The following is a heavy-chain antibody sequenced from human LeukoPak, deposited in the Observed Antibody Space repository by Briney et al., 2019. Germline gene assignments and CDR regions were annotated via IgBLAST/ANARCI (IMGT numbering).Heavy chain of an antibody. J-gene: IGHJ4*02. D-gene: IGHD5-24*01. CDR2: TYTSGST. Sequence: SETLSLTCTVSGGSISSYYWSWIRQPAGKGLEWIGRTYTSGSTNYNPSLKSRVTMSVDTSKNQFSLRLSSVTAADTAVYYCARDSVEMATITLGDYWGQGTLATVSS. CDR3: ARDSVEMATITLGDY. V-gene: IGHV4-4*07. CDR1: GGSISSYY.